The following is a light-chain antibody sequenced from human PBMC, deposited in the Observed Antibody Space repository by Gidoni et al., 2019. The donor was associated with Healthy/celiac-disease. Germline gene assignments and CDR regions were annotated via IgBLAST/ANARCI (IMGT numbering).Light chain of an antibody. CDR1: QSISSW. CDR2: KAY. V-gene: IGKV1-5*03. J-gene: IGKJ2*01. Sequence: DIQMTQSTSTLSASVGDRVTITCRASQSISSWLAWYQQKPGKAPKLLIYKAYSLESGVPSKFSGSGSGTEFTLTISSLQPYDFATYYCQQYNSYSRTFGQGTKLEIK. CDR3: QQYNSYSRT.